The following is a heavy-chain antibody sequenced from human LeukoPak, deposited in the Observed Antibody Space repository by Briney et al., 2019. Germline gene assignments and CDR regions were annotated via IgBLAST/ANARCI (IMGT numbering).Heavy chain of an antibody. CDR1: GGSISSGGYY. V-gene: IGHV4-31*03. CDR2: IYYSGST. J-gene: IGHJ6*03. Sequence: SETLSLTCTVSGGSISSGGYYWSWLPPHPGKGLEWIGYIYYSGSTYYNPSVKSRVPISVDTSKSKFYLKVSAVTAADTAVYYCARDRVSFRSWGYMDVWGKGTTVTVSS. CDR3: ARDRVSFRSWGYMDV. D-gene: IGHD3-16*02.